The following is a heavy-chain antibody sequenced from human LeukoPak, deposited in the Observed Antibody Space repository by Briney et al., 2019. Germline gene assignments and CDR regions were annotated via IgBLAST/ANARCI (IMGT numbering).Heavy chain of an antibody. Sequence: SETLSLTCTVSGGSISNSNYYWGWIRQPPGKGLEWIGNIYYNGNTYYNSSLKSRVTISVDTSKNQFSLKLSSVTAADTAVYYCAKIGYCSTTTCYSTVFDSWGQGTLVTVSS. CDR2: IYYNGNT. V-gene: IGHV4-39*01. J-gene: IGHJ4*02. CDR1: GGSISNSNYY. D-gene: IGHD2-2*01. CDR3: AKIGYCSTTTCYSTVFDS.